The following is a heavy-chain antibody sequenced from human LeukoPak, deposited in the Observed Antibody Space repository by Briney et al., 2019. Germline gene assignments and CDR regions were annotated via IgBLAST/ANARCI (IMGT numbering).Heavy chain of an antibody. V-gene: IGHV3-64*01. D-gene: IGHD2-8*02. CDR1: GFTFSSYA. J-gene: IGHJ6*03. CDR3: AKLQTYWVYYMDV. Sequence: GGSLRLSCAASGFTFSSYAMHWVRQAPGKGLEYVSAISSNGGSTYYANSVKGRFTISRDNSKNTLYLQMNSLRAEDTAVYFCAKLQTYWVYYMDVWGKGTTVTVSS. CDR2: ISSNGGST.